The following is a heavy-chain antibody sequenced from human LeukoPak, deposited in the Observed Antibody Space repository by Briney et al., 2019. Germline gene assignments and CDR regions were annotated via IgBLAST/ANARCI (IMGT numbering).Heavy chain of an antibody. CDR1: GYTFTSYG. CDR3: ARDLRGYSSSWFDP. D-gene: IGHD6-13*01. CDR2: ISAYNGNT. Sequence: ASVKVSCKASGYTFTSYGISWVRQAPGQGLEWMGWISAYNGNTNYAQKLQGRVTMTTDTSTSTAYMELRSLRSDDTAVYYCARDLRGYSSSWFDPWGQGTLVTVSS. V-gene: IGHV1-18*01. J-gene: IGHJ5*02.